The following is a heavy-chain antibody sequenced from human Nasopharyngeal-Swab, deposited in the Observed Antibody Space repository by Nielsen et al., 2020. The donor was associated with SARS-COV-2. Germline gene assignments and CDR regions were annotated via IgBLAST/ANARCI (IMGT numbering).Heavy chain of an antibody. V-gene: IGHV1-69*01. CDR3: ARDGGYGDYGGFDY. D-gene: IGHD4-17*01. Sequence: WVRQAPGQGLEWMGGIIPIFGTANYAQKFQGRVTITADESTSTAYMELSSLRSEDTAVYYCARDGGYGDYGGFDYWGQGTLVTVSS. J-gene: IGHJ4*02. CDR2: IIPIFGTA.